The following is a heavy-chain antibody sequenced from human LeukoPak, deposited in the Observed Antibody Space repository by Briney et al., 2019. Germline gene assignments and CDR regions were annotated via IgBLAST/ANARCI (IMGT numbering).Heavy chain of an antibody. CDR3: ARYGFRWEVDY. J-gene: IGHJ4*02. D-gene: IGHD3-16*02. Sequence: PSETLSLTCTVSGGSISSSSYYWGWIRQPPGKGLEWIGSIYYSGSTYYNPSLKSRVTISVDTSKNQFSLKLSSVTAADTAVYYCARYGFRWEVDYWGQGTLVTVSS. CDR2: IYYSGST. CDR1: GGSISSSSYY. V-gene: IGHV4-39*07.